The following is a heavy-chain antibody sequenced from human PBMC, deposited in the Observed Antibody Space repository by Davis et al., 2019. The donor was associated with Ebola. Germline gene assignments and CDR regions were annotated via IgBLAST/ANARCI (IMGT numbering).Heavy chain of an antibody. D-gene: IGHD6-6*01. Sequence: SETLSLTCTVSGDSIRSSSQYWGWIRQPPGKGLEWMGSIFYSGSTSYNPSLKSRVTISVDTSKNHFSLKLSSVTAADTAVYYCARQSSSSWGDYWGQGTLVTVSS. CDR2: IFYSGST. CDR1: GDSIRSSSQY. J-gene: IGHJ4*02. CDR3: ARQSSSSWGDY. V-gene: IGHV4-39*01.